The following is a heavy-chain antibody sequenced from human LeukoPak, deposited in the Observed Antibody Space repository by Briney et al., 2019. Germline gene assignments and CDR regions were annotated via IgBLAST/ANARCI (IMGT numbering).Heavy chain of an antibody. D-gene: IGHD2-2*01. CDR2: MNPNSGNT. J-gene: IGHJ5*02. V-gene: IGHV1-8*01. CDR3: ARVGYCSTTNCRSWFDP. Sequence: GASVKVSCKASGYTFTSYDINRVRQATGQGLEWMGWMNPNSGNTGYAQKFQGRVTMTRNTSISTAYMELSSLRSEDTAVYYCARVGYCSTTNCRSWFDPWGQGTLVTVSS. CDR1: GYTFTSYD.